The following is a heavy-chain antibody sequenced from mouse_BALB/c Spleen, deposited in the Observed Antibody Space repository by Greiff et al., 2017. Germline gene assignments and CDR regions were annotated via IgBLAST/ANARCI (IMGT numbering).Heavy chain of an antibody. V-gene: IGHV4-2*02. Sequence: EVKLVESGGGLVQPGGSLNLSCAASGFDFSRYWMSWARQAPGKGQEWIGEINPGSSTINYTPSLKDKFIISRDNAKNTLYLQMSKVRSEDTALYYCARLGLYDAMDYWGQGTSVTVSS. CDR3: ARLGLYDAMDY. J-gene: IGHJ4*01. CDR2: INPGSSTI. CDR1: GFDFSRYW.